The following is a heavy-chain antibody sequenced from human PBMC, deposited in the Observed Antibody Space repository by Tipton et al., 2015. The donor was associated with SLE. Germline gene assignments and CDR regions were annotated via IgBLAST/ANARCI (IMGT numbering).Heavy chain of an antibody. CDR1: GASIRSDY. CDR3: ARVGGSIGWNFDL. D-gene: IGHD1-26*01. CDR2: IHYIGGT. Sequence: TLSLTCTVSGASIRSDYWSWIRQPPGKGLEWIGNIHYIGGTNYNSSLKSRITISLDTSKNQISLKLRSVNAADTAMYYCARVGGSIGWNFDLWGRGALISVSS. V-gene: IGHV4-59*08. J-gene: IGHJ2*01.